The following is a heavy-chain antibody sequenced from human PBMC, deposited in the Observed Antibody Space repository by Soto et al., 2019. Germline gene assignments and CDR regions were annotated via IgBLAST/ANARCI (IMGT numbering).Heavy chain of an antibody. Sequence: EVQLVESGGGLVQPGRSLTLSCAASGFRFDDYAMHWVRQSPGKGLVWVLGISWNSGSVAYADSVKGRFTISRDNARNPMYLQMYSLRAEDAALYYCAKYNGVGIILVFSVFGSWGQGTLVTVSS. J-gene: IGHJ4*02. V-gene: IGHV3-9*01. CDR2: ISWNSGSV. CDR1: GFRFDDYA. D-gene: IGHD3-3*01. CDR3: AKYNGVGIILVFSVFGS.